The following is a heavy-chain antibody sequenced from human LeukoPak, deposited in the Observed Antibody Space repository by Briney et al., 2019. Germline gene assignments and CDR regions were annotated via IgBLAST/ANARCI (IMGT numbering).Heavy chain of an antibody. J-gene: IGHJ4*02. V-gene: IGHV4-39*07. D-gene: IGHD5-18*01. CDR2: NYYSGST. Sequence: KPSETLSLTCAVSGGSISSSSYYWGWIRQPPGKGLEWTGSNYYSGSTYYNPSLKSRVTISVDTAKNKFSLKLSSLSAADTAVYYCARGRIARLPFFDYWGQGTLVTVSS. CDR1: GGSISSSSYY. CDR3: ARGRIARLPFFDY.